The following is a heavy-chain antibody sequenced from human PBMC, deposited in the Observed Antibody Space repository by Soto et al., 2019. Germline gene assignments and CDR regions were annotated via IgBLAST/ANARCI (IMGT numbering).Heavy chain of an antibody. CDR2: IYYSGSI. D-gene: IGHD3-10*01. V-gene: IGHV4-30-4*08. CDR1: GGSISSDNYH. J-gene: IGHJ6*02. CDR3: AREDDGGDRDYYGLDV. Sequence: QVQLQQSGPGLVKPSQTLSLTCTVSGGSISSDNYHWTWIRQSPGKGLEWIGYIYYSGSIFYNPSFKSRVTISVDTSKNQASLPLSSVTAADTAVYFCAREDDGGDRDYYGLDVWGQGTTVTVSS.